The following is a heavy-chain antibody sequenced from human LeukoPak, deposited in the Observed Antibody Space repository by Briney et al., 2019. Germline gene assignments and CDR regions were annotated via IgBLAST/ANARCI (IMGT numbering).Heavy chain of an antibody. CDR2: IKQDGSEK. CDR1: GFTFSSYW. V-gene: IGHV3-7*01. D-gene: IGHD3-3*01. CDR3: ARQVRDFWSGHRGDYFDY. Sequence: PGGSLRLSCAASGFTFSSYWMSWVRQAPAKGLEWVANIKQDGSEKYYVDSVKGRFTISRDNAKNSLYLQMNSLRAEDTAVYYCARQVRDFWSGHRGDYFDYWGQGTLVTVSS. J-gene: IGHJ4*02.